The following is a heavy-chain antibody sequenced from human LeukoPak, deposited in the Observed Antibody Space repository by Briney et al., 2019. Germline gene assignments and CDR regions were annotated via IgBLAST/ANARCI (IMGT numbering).Heavy chain of an antibody. CDR2: IKSEADGGTT. CDR3: ARVTLGGDYDEYFQH. CDR1: GFTFNSAW. Sequence: GGSLRLSCVASGFTFNSAWMTWVRLVPGKGLEWIGRIKSEADGGTTDYAASVKGRFTISRDNSKNTLYLQMNSLRAEDTAVYYCARVTLGGDYDEYFQHWGQGTLVTVSS. D-gene: IGHD4-17*01. J-gene: IGHJ1*01. V-gene: IGHV3-15*01.